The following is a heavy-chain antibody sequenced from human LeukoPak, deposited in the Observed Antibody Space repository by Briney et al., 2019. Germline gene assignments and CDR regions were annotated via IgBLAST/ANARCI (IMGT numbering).Heavy chain of an antibody. Sequence: QTGGSLRLSCAASGFTFSSYAMHWVRQAPGKGLEWVAVVSYDGSNKYYADSVKGRFTISRDNAKNSLYLQMNSLRAEDTAVYYCARLTHGGGNDVVVVAALYYYYYYMDVWGKGTTVTVSS. J-gene: IGHJ6*03. CDR1: GFTFSSYA. D-gene: IGHD2-15*01. CDR2: VSYDGSNK. CDR3: ARLTHGGGNDVVVVAALYYYYYYMDV. V-gene: IGHV3-30*04.